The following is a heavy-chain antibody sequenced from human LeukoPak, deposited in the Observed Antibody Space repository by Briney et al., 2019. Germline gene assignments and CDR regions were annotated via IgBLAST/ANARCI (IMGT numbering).Heavy chain of an antibody. V-gene: IGHV4-4*07. CDR3: ASTGKAGYYYYMDV. Sequence: SETLTLTCTVSGGCISSYYWSWIRQPAGKGLEWIGRIYTSGSTNYNPSLKSRVTMSVDTSKNQFSLKLSSVTAADTAVYYCASTGKAGYYYYMDVWGKGTTVTVSS. J-gene: IGHJ6*03. CDR1: GGCISSYY. D-gene: IGHD1-14*01. CDR2: IYTSGST.